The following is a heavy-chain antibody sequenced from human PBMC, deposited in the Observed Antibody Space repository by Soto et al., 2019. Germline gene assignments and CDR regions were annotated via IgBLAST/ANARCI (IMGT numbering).Heavy chain of an antibody. J-gene: IGHJ4*02. CDR3: ARVFGVVITPFDY. D-gene: IGHD3-3*01. CDR2: ISGSGGST. V-gene: IGHV3-23*01. CDR1: GFTFSSYA. Sequence: GESLKIPCAASGFTFSSYAMSWVRQAPGKGLEWVYAISGSGGSTYYADSVKGRFTISRDNSKNTLYLQMNSLRAEDTAVYYCARVFGVVITPFDYWGQGTLVTVSS.